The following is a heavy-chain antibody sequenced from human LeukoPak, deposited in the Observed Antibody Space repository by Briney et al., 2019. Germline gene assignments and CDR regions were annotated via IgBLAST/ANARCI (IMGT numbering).Heavy chain of an antibody. CDR2: INAGNGNT. D-gene: IGHD3-22*01. V-gene: IGHV1-3*01. J-gene: IGHJ4*02. CDR3: ARNGNYYDSSGLFDY. Sequence: ASVKVSCTASGYTFTSYAMHWVRQAPGQRLEWMGWINAGNGNTKFSQKFQGRVTITRDTSASTAYMELSSLRSEDTAVYYCARNGNYYDSSGLFDYWGQGTLVTVSS. CDR1: GYTFTSYA.